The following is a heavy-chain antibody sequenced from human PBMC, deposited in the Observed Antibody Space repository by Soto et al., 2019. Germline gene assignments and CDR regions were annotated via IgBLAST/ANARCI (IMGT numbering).Heavy chain of an antibody. V-gene: IGHV3-30*03. J-gene: IGHJ6*02. CDR3: ARGDPYYGMDV. Sequence: QVQLVESGGGVVQPGRSLRLSCEASGFTSSSYVMHWVRQAPGKGQEWVAVISYDGSKKHYADSVKGRFTISRDNSKNALYLEMHSLRGEDTAVYSCARGDPYYGMDVWGQGTTVNVAS. CDR1: GFTSSSYV. CDR2: ISYDGSKK.